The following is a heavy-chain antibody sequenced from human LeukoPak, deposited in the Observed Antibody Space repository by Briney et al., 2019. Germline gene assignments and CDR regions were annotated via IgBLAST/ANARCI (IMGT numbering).Heavy chain of an antibody. V-gene: IGHV4-61*02. CDR1: GGSVTSGNYY. Sequence: SETLSLTCTVSGGSVTSGNYYWNWIRQPAGKGLEWIGRIYTNGGASYNPSLKSRVTISIDASKNQFSLKLSSVTAADTAVYYCPREPPGYWGQGILVTVSS. CDR3: PREPPGY. CDR2: IYTNGGA. J-gene: IGHJ4*02.